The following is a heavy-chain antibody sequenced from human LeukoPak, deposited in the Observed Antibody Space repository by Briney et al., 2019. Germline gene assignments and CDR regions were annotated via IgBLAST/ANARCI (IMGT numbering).Heavy chain of an antibody. J-gene: IGHJ4*02. CDR3: VKDMGIAVAGFDY. V-gene: IGHV3-64D*06. CDR2: ISSNGGST. Sequence: PGGSLRLSCSASGFTFSSYAMHWVRQAPGKGLEYVSAISSNGGSTHYADSVKGRFTISRDNSKNTLYLQMSSLRAEDTAVYYCVKDMGIAVAGFDYWGRGTLVTVSS. CDR1: GFTFSSYA. D-gene: IGHD6-19*01.